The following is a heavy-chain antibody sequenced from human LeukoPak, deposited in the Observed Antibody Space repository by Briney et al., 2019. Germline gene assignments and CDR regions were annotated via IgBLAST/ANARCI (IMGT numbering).Heavy chain of an antibody. CDR2: ISAYNGNT. CDR1: GYTFTSYG. CDR3: ARLVAVAGARNYYYYYGMDA. V-gene: IGHV1-18*01. D-gene: IGHD6-19*01. J-gene: IGHJ6*02. Sequence: ASVKVSCKASGYTFTSYGISWVRQAPGQGLEWMGWISAYNGNTNYAQKLQGRVTMTTDTSTSTAYMELRSLRSDDTAVYYCARLVAVAGARNYYYYYGMDAWGQGTTVTVSS.